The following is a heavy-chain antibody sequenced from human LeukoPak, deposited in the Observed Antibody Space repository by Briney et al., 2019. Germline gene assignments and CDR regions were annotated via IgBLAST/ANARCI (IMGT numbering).Heavy chain of an antibody. J-gene: IGHJ5*02. V-gene: IGHV1-2*02. CDR3: ARDIGVRGVKGNWFDP. D-gene: IGHD3-10*01. CDR1: GYTFTGYY. Sequence: GASVKVSCKASGYTFTGYYMHWVRQAPGQGLEWMGWINPNSGGTNYAQKFQGRVTMTRDTSISTAYMEPSRLRSDDTAVYYCARDIGVRGVKGNWFDPWGQGTLVTVSS. CDR2: INPNSGGT.